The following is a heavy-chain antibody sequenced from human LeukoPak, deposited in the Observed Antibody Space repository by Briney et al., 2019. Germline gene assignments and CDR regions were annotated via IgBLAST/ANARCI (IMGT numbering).Heavy chain of an antibody. D-gene: IGHD3-16*01. J-gene: IGHJ3*02. V-gene: IGHV3-66*02. CDR2: IYSGGST. CDR3: ARTVSGRGYAAAFDI. CDR1: GFTVSSNY. Sequence: GGSLRLSCAASGFTVSSNYMSWVRQAPGKGLEWVSVIYSGGSTYYADSVKGRFTISRDNSKNTLYLQMNSLRAEDTAVYYCARTVSGRGYAAAFDIWGQGTMVTVSS.